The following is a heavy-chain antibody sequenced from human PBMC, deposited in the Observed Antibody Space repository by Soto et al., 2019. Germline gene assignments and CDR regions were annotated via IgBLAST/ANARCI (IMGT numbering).Heavy chain of an antibody. V-gene: IGHV3-30-3*01. CDR1: GFTFSSYA. D-gene: IGHD3-16*01. CDR2: ISYDGSNK. Sequence: GGSLRLSCAASGFTFSSYAMHWVRQAPGKGLEWVAVISYDGSNKYYADSVKGRFTIPRDNSKNTLYLQMNSLRAEDTAVYYCARSLTFGGPRAYFDYWGQGTLVTVSS. J-gene: IGHJ4*02. CDR3: ARSLTFGGPRAYFDY.